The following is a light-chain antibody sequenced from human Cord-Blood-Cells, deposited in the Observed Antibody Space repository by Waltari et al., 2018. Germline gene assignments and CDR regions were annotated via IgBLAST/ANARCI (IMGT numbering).Light chain of an antibody. Sequence: EIVLTQSPGTPSLSPGERAPPSCRASQSVSSSYLAWYQQKPGQAPRLLIYGASSRATGIPDRFSGSGSGTDFTLTISRLEPEDFAVYYCQQYGSSPWTFGQGTKVEIK. V-gene: IGKV3-20*01. J-gene: IGKJ1*01. CDR2: GAS. CDR1: QSVSSSY. CDR3: QQYGSSPWT.